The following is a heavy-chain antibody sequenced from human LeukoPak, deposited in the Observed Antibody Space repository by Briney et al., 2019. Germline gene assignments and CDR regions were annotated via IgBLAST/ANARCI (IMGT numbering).Heavy chain of an antibody. V-gene: IGHV3-30-3*01. CDR1: GFTFSSYA. CDR3: ARDGQSGIAAAYYFDY. Sequence: GGSLRLSCAASGFTFSSYAMHWVRQAPGKGLEWVAVISYDGSNKYYADSVKGRFTISRDNSKNTLYLQMNSLRAEDTAVYYCARDGQSGIAAAYYFDYWGQGTLVTVSS. J-gene: IGHJ4*02. CDR2: ISYDGSNK. D-gene: IGHD6-13*01.